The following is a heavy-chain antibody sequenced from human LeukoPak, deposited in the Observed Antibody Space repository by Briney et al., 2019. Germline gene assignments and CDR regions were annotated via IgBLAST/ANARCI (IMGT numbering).Heavy chain of an antibody. V-gene: IGHV7-4-1*02. CDR3: ARERRTMVRGPQASGAFDI. CDR1: GYTFINNA. Sequence: ASVKVSCKAFGYTFINNATNWVRQAPGQGLEWMGWINTNTGNPTYAQGFTGRFVFSLDTSVSTAYLQISSLKAEDTAVYYCARERRTMVRGPQASGAFDIWGQGTMVTVSS. CDR2: INTNTGNP. D-gene: IGHD3-10*01. J-gene: IGHJ3*02.